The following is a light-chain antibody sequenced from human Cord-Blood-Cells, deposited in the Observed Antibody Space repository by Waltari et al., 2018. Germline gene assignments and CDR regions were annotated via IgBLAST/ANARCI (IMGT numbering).Light chain of an antibody. CDR1: QSISSY. J-gene: IGKJ1*01. CDR3: PQSYSTPRT. Sequence: DIQMTQSPSSLSASVGDRVTITCRASQSISSYLNWYQQKPGKAPKLLIYAASSLQSGVPSRFSGSGSGTDFTLNNSSLQPEDFATYFCPQSYSTPRTFGQGTKVEIK. V-gene: IGKV1-39*01. CDR2: AAS.